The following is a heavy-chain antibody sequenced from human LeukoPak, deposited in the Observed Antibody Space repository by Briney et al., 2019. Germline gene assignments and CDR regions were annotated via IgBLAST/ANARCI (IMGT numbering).Heavy chain of an antibody. CDR3: ARGSSSWSLYNWFDP. D-gene: IGHD6-13*01. Sequence: ASVKVSCKVSGYTLTELSMHWVRQAPGKGLEWMGGFDPEDGETSYAQKFQGRVTMTRDTSTSTVYMELSSLRSEDTAVYYCARGSSSWSLYNWFDPWGQGTLVTVSS. CDR2: FDPEDGET. CDR1: GYTLTELS. V-gene: IGHV1-24*01. J-gene: IGHJ5*02.